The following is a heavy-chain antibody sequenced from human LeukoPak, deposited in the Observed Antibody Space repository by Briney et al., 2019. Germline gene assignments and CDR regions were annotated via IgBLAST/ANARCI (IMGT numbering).Heavy chain of an antibody. Sequence: GGSLRLSCAASGFIFSDYYMSWIRQAPGKGLEWISYISTSSSYTNYADSVKGRFTIPRDNAKNSLYLQMNSLRAEDTAVYYCARVTAAEDFDYWGQGTLVTVSS. V-gene: IGHV3-11*05. D-gene: IGHD6-13*01. CDR1: GFIFSDYY. CDR3: ARVTAAEDFDY. CDR2: ISTSSSYT. J-gene: IGHJ4*02.